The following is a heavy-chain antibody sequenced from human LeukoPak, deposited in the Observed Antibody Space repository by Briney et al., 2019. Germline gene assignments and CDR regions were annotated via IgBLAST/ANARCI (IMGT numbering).Heavy chain of an antibody. CDR3: ARDGSREDYYMDV. CDR2: ISSSSSYI. CDR1: GFTSSSYS. V-gene: IGHV3-21*01. D-gene: IGHD1-26*01. J-gene: IGHJ6*03. Sequence: GGSLRLSCAASGFTSSSYSMNWVRQAPGKGLEWVSSISSSSSYIYYADSVKGRFTISRDNAKNSLYLQMNRLRAEDTAVYYCARDGSREDYYMDVWGKGTTVTVSS.